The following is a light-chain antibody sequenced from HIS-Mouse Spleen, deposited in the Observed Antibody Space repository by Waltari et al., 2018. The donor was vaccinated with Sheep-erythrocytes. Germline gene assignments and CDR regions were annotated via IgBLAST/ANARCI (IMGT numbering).Light chain of an antibody. CDR2: DAS. CDR1: QSVSSY. J-gene: IGKJ2*01. CDR3: QQRSNWYT. V-gene: IGKV3-11*01. Sequence: EIVLTQSPANLSLSPGERATLSCRASQSVSSYLAWYQQKPGQAPRLLIYDASNRATGIPARFSGSGSGTDFTLTISSLEPEDFAVYYCQQRSNWYTFGQGTKREIK.